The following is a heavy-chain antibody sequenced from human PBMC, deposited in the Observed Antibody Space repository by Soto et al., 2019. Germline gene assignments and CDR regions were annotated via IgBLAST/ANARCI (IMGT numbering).Heavy chain of an antibody. Sequence: HPGGSLRLSCGASGLSVSDNYMGWVRQAPGRGLKWVSVMYAGGDTHYADSVKGRFTISRDKSENTLYLQMNSLRDEDTGVYFCVSRIPSWVFDYWGLGTLVTVSS. CDR2: MYAGGDT. CDR1: GLSVSDNY. CDR3: VSRIPSWVFDY. V-gene: IGHV3-53*01. D-gene: IGHD2-21*01. J-gene: IGHJ4*01.